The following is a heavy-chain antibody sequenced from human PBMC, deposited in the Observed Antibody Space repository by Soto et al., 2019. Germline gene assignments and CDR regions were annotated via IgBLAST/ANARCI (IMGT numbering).Heavy chain of an antibody. CDR2: ISYDGGGT. Sequence: QAQLVESGGGVAPSGRSLRLSCAASGFTFSDHDIHWVRQAPGKGLEWLAVISYDGGGTYYADSVKGRFTLSRDNIKNTLFLQMNSLSPEDTVIYYCARDRSRGTTTSGYFYSHGMDVWGQGTAVTVSS. D-gene: IGHD1-1*01. CDR3: ARDRSRGTTTSGYFYSHGMDV. V-gene: IGHV3-30*03. J-gene: IGHJ6*02. CDR1: GFTFSDHD.